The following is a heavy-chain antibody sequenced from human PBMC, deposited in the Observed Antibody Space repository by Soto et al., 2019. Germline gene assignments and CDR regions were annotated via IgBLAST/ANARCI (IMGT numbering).Heavy chain of an antibody. CDR1: GGTFSSYA. V-gene: IGHV1-69*06. CDR3: ARAHLGTTWNRRYYYYYGMDV. J-gene: IGHJ6*02. CDR2: IIPIFGTA. Sequence: QVQLVQSGAEVKKPGSSVKVSCKASGGTFSSYAISCVRQAPGQGLEWMGGIIPIFGTANYAQKFQGRVTITADKSTSTAYMELSSLRSEDTAVYYCARAHLGTTWNRRYYYYYGMDVWGQGTTVTVSS. D-gene: IGHD1-1*01.